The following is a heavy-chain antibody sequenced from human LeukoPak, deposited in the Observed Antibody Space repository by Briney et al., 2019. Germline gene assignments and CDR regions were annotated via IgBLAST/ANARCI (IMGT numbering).Heavy chain of an antibody. D-gene: IGHD1-26*01. CDR2: ISYDGGNK. V-gene: IGHV3-30*18. CDR1: GFTFSSYG. J-gene: IGHJ4*02. Sequence: GGSLRLSCAASGFTFSSYGMHWVRQAPGKGLEWVAVISYDGGNKYYADSVKGRFTISRDNSKNTLYLQMNSLRAEDTAVYYCAKDFSGSQGYWGQGTLVTVSS. CDR3: AKDFSGSQGY.